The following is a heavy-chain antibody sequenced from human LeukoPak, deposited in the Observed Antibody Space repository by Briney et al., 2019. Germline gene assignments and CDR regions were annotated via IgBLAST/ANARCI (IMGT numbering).Heavy chain of an antibody. CDR3: ARSLFGEDEGHTFDP. CDR1: GYTFTSYY. Sequence: SVEVSCKASGYTFTSYYMHWVRQAPGQGLEWMGGIIPIFGTANYAQKFQGRVTITADESTSTAYMELSSLRSEDTAVYYCARSLFGEDEGHTFDPWGQGTLVTVSS. CDR2: IIPIFGTA. D-gene: IGHD3-10*02. V-gene: IGHV1-69*13. J-gene: IGHJ5*02.